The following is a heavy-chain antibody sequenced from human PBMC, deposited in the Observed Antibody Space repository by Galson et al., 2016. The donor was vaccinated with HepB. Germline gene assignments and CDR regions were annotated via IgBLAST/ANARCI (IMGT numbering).Heavy chain of an antibody. CDR2: ISGTGGST. V-gene: IGHV3-23*01. J-gene: IGHJ4*02. D-gene: IGHD4-17*01. CDR3: ARADYGDYVAFFDY. CDR1: GFTFSSYA. Sequence: SLRLSCAASGFTFSSYAMSWVRQAPVKGLEWVSSISGTGGSTYYADSVKGRFTISRDNSKNTLYLQMNSLRPEDTAVYYCARADYGDYVAFFDYWGQGTLVTVSS.